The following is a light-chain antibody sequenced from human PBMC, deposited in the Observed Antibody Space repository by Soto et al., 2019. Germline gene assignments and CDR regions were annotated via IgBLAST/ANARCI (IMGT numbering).Light chain of an antibody. CDR3: SSYTSSSTPLV. CDR2: DVT. V-gene: IGLV2-14*01. CDR1: SSDVGGYNY. Sequence: QSALTQPASVSGSPGQSITISCTGTSSDVGGYNYVSWYQQHPGKAPKLMIYDVTNRPSGVSNRFSGFKSGNTASLTISGLQDEDEADYYCSSYTSSSTPLVFGGGTKVTVL. J-gene: IGLJ3*02.